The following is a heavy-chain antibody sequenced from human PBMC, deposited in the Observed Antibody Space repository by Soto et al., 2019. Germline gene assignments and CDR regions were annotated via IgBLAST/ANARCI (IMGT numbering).Heavy chain of an antibody. V-gene: IGHV4-59*01. J-gene: IGHJ4*02. D-gene: IGHD6-19*01. Sequence: SETLSLTCTVSGGSISGYYWSWIRRPPGKGLEWIGYIYYSTNYNPSLKSRVTISVDTSKNQLSLKLTSVTAADTAVYYCARTSPVAGGFDYWGQGTLVTVSS. CDR3: ARTSPVAGGFDY. CDR1: GGSISGYY. CDR2: IYYST.